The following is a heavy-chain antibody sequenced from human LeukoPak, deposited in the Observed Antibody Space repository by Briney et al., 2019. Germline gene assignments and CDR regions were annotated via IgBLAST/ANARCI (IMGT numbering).Heavy chain of an antibody. V-gene: IGHV4-39*01. CDR3: ARQLLRYYYYMDV. Sequence: SETLSLTCTVSGGSISSSSYYWGWIRQPPGKGLEWIGSIYYSGSTYYNPSLKSRVTISVDTSKNQFSLKLSSVTAADTAVYYCARQLLRYYYYMDVWGKGTTVTISS. CDR2: IYYSGST. CDR1: GGSISSSSYY. J-gene: IGHJ6*03.